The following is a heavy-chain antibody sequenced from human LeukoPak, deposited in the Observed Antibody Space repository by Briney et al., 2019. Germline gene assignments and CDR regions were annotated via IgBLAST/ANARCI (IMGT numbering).Heavy chain of an antibody. Sequence: GGSLRLSCAASGFIFSSYAMHWVRQAPGKGLEWVAVISYDGNNVYYADSMKGRFTISRDDSKNALYLQMNSLRAEDTAVFYCARDMGIRLVIEYGMDVWGQGTTVTVSS. J-gene: IGHJ6*02. V-gene: IGHV3-30-3*01. D-gene: IGHD5-12*01. CDR2: ISYDGNNV. CDR3: ARDMGIRLVIEYGMDV. CDR1: GFIFSSYA.